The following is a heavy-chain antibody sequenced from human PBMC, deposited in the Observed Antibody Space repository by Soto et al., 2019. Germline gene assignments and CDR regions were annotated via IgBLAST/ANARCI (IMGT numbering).Heavy chain of an antibody. CDR3: TKEVIARFYFYAMYV. CDR1: GFNFEDFA. V-gene: IGHV3-9*01. CDR2: ISWNSRSI. D-gene: IGHD2-15*01. Sequence: EVQLVESGGGLVHPGRSLRLSCTASGFNFEDFAMHWVRQSPGKGLEWVSAISWNSRSIDYADSVRGRFTVSRDNGKKSLHLQMNSLSPEDTALYYCTKEVIARFYFYAMYVWGQGTTVTVSS. J-gene: IGHJ6*01.